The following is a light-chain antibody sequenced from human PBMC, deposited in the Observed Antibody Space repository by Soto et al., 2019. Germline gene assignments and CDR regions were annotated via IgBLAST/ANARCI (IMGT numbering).Light chain of an antibody. V-gene: IGLV7-46*01. CDR2: DTS. CDR1: TGAVTSGQT. J-gene: IGLJ1*01. CDR3: LLSYTGYRV. Sequence: QAVVTQEPSLTVSPGGTVTLTCASSTGAVTSGQTPYWFQQKPGQAPRTLVYDTSKRPSRTPARFSGSLLGDKAALTLSGAQHEDEADYSCLLSYTGYRVFRTGTKVTVL.